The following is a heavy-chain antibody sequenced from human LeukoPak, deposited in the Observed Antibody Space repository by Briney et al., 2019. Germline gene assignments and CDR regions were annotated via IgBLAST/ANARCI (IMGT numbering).Heavy chain of an antibody. D-gene: IGHD4-17*01. Sequence: SETLSLTCTVSGYSISSGYYWGWIRQPPGKGLEWIGSIYHSGSIYYNPSLKSRITISVDTSKSQFSLKLSSVTAADTAVYYCARDDYGDQPNWFDPWGQGTLVTVSS. CDR1: GYSISSGYY. CDR2: IYHSGSI. CDR3: ARDDYGDQPNWFDP. J-gene: IGHJ5*02. V-gene: IGHV4-38-2*02.